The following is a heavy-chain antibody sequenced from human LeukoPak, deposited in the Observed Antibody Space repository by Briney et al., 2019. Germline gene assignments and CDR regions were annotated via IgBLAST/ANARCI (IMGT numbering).Heavy chain of an antibody. D-gene: IGHD3-3*01. CDR1: GFTFSSYA. Sequence: QAGGSLRLSCAASGFTFSSYAMSWVRQAPGKGLEWVSAISGSGGSTYYADSVKGRFTISRDNSKNTLYLQMNSLRAEDTAVYYCAKSSPRGRSFWSGYLLQAYDYWGQGTLVTVSS. CDR2: ISGSGGST. CDR3: AKSSPRGRSFWSGYLLQAYDY. V-gene: IGHV3-23*01. J-gene: IGHJ4*02.